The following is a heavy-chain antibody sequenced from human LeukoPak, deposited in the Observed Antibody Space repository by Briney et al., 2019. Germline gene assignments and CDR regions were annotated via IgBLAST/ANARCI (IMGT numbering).Heavy chain of an antibody. Sequence: GGSLRLSCAASGFTFSSYAIYWFRQPPGKGLEWVSGISGSGGITYFADPVKGRFTISRDNSKNTVYLQMNSPRVEDTAVYYCAKTTTGYSSGRYPGWPVDYWGQGTLVTVSS. J-gene: IGHJ4*02. CDR2: ISGSGGIT. D-gene: IGHD6-19*01. V-gene: IGHV3-23*01. CDR3: AKTTTGYSSGRYPGWPVDY. CDR1: GFTFSSYA.